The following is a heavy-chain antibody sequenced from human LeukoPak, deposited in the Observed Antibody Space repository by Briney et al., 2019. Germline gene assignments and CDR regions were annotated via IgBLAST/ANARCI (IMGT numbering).Heavy chain of an antibody. CDR1: GFTFSSYG. Sequence: GGSLRLSCAASGFTFSSYGMHWVRQAPGKGLEWVAVIWYDGSNKYYADSVKGRFTIYRDNSKNTLYLQMNSLRAEDTAVYYCARVGPRSYGDYYYDYWGQGTLVTVSS. D-gene: IGHD4-17*01. CDR2: IWYDGSNK. J-gene: IGHJ4*02. CDR3: ARVGPRSYGDYYYDY. V-gene: IGHV3-33*01.